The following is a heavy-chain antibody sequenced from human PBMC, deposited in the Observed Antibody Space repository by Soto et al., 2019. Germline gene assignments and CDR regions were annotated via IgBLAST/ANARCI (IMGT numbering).Heavy chain of an antibody. V-gene: IGHV2-5*02. CDR3: AHSGDRSGYYPLGMDV. Sequence: SGPTLVHPPQRLKLPCTFSGFSLITSGVGVGCIRQPPGKALEWLALIYGDDDKRYSPSLKSRLTITKDTSKNQVVLTMTNMNPVDTATYYGAHSGDRSGYYPLGMDVWGQGTTVTVCS. D-gene: IGHD3-22*01. CDR2: IYGDDDK. J-gene: IGHJ6*02. CDR1: GFSLITSGVG.